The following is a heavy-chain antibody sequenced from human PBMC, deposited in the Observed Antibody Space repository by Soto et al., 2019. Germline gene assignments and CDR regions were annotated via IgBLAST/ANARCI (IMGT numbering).Heavy chain of an antibody. CDR1: GGSFSGYY. V-gene: IGHV4-34*01. D-gene: IGHD3-22*01. CDR2: INHSGGT. CDR3: ARGRKREYYYDSSGYLFY. J-gene: IGHJ4*02. Sequence: QVQLQQWGAGLLKPSETLSLTCAVYGGSFSGYYWSWIRQPPGKGLEWIGEINHSGGTNYNPSLKSRVTISVDTSKNQFSLKLSSVTAADTAVYYCARGRKREYYYDSSGYLFYWGQGTLVTVSS.